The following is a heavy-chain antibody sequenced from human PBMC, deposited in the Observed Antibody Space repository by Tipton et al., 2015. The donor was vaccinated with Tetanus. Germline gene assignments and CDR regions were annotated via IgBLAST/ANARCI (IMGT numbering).Heavy chain of an antibody. CDR1: GFAFSAYW. CDR2: MNSDGSST. CDR3: AKDNGPLVPTAIRYGMDV. Sequence: SLRLSCAASGFAFSAYWMYWVRQAPGKGLMWVSRMNSDGSSTIYADSVKGRFTISRDNAKNTLFLQMSSLRAEDTALYYCAKDNGPLVPTAIRYGMDVWGQGTTVTVSS. J-gene: IGHJ6*02. D-gene: IGHD2-2*02. V-gene: IGHV3-74*01.